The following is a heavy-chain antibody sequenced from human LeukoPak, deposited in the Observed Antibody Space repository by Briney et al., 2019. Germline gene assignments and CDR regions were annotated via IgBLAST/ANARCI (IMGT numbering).Heavy chain of an antibody. J-gene: IGHJ5*02. D-gene: IGHD3-9*01. Sequence: GGSLRLSCAASGFTFSSYWMHWVRQAPGKGLVWVLRINSDGSSTSYADSVKGRFTISRDNAKNTLYLQMNSLRAEDTAVYYCARDPRAYIFRHYNWFDPWGQGTLVTVSS. CDR1: GFTFSSYW. V-gene: IGHV3-74*01. CDR3: ARDPRAYIFRHYNWFDP. CDR2: INSDGSST.